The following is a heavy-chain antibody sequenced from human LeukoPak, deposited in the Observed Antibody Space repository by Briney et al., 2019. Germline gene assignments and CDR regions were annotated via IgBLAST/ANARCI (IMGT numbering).Heavy chain of an antibody. CDR1: GGSFSGYY. V-gene: IGHV4-34*01. CDR2: INHSGST. Sequence: SETLSLTCAVYGGSFSGYYWSWIRQPPGKGLEWIGEINHSGSTNYNPSLKSRVTISVDTSKNQFSLKLSSVTAADTAVYYCARSERIAAAGSFRVWYFDYWGLGTLVTVSS. CDR3: ARSERIAAAGSFRVWYFDY. J-gene: IGHJ4*02. D-gene: IGHD6-13*01.